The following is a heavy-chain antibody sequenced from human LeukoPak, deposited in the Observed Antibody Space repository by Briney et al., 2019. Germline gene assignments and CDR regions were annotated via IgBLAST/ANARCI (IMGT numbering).Heavy chain of an antibody. CDR3: APTYSYTGGGYEY. Sequence: SETLSLTCTVSGGSISGGSYHWGWIRQPPGKGLEWIGSINYRGHTYYNPSLESRVTISVDTSKNQFSLTVSSVTAADTALYYCAPTYSYTGGGYEYWGQGTLVTVFS. D-gene: IGHD5-18*01. J-gene: IGHJ4*02. CDR1: GGSISGGSYH. CDR2: INYRGHT. V-gene: IGHV4-39*01.